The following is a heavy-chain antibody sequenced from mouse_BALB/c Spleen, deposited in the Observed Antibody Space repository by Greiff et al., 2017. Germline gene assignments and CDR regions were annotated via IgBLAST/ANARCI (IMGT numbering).Heavy chain of an antibody. J-gene: IGHJ4*01. CDR2: INPDSSTI. D-gene: IGHD2-1*01. Sequence: EVKVEESGGGLVQPGGSLKLSCAASGFDFSRYWMSWVRQAPGKGLEWIGEINPDSSTINYTPSLKDKFIISRDNAKNTLYLQMSKVRSEDTALYYCARKGGYYGPYYYAMDYWGQGTSVTVSS. V-gene: IGHV4-1*02. CDR1: GFDFSRYW. CDR3: ARKGGYYGPYYYAMDY.